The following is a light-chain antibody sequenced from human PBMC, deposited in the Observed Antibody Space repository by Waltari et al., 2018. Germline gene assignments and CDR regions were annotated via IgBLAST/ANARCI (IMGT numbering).Light chain of an antibody. CDR2: DVT. Sequence: QSALTQPASVSGSPGQSITISCSGVGSAVGASDYVSWHHHHPGKAPQVLIYDVTNRPSGVFERFSASKSANTASLTISRLQPEDEADYYCSSQTLDGLVLFGGGTRLTVL. CDR1: GSAVGASDY. V-gene: IGLV2-14*03. J-gene: IGLJ2*01. CDR3: SSQTLDGLVL.